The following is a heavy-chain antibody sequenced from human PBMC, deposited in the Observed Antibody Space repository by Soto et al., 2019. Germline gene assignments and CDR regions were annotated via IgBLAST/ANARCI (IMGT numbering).Heavy chain of an antibody. D-gene: IGHD5-12*01. Sequence: GASVKVSCKASGYTFTSYGISWVRQAPGQGLEWMGWISAYNGNTNYAQKLQGRVTMTTDTSTSTAYMELRSLRSDDTAVYYCARGSVDIVATTQGGYYYYMDVWGKGTTVTVSS. CDR2: ISAYNGNT. V-gene: IGHV1-18*01. CDR1: GYTFTSYG. J-gene: IGHJ6*03. CDR3: ARGSVDIVATTQGGYYYYMDV.